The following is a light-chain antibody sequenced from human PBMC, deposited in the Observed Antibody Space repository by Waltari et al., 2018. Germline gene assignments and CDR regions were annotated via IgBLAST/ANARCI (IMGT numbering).Light chain of an antibody. CDR1: YSNLGSSY. Sequence: QSVLTQPPSASGTPGQRVSIPCSGSYSNLGSSYLYWYQQPPGTAPKPPIYRNDQRPSGVPDRFSGSKYGTTAFLAISELRSEDEAVYYCASWDDSHYVFGGGTKVTVL. CDR3: ASWDDSHYV. CDR2: RND. J-gene: IGLJ1*01. V-gene: IGLV1-47*01.